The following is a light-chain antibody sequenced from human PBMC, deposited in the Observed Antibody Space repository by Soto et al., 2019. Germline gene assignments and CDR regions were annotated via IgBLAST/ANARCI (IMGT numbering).Light chain of an antibody. CDR2: KAS. J-gene: IGKJ2*01. V-gene: IGKV1-5*03. CDR1: QSISSW. Sequence: DIQMTQSPSTLSASVGDRVTITCRASQSISSWLAWYQQKPGKAPKLLIYKASSLESGVPSRFSGSGSGTEFTLTISSLQPDDFAVYYCQQFGGSSYTFGQGTKVEI. CDR3: QQFGGSSYT.